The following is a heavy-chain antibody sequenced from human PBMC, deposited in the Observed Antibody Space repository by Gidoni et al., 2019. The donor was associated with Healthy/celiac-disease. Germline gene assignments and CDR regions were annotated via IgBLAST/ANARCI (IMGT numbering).Heavy chain of an antibody. J-gene: IGHJ2*01. CDR2: IYYSGST. CDR1: GGSISSSSYY. Sequence: QLQLQASGPGLVKPSETLSLTCTVSGGSISSSSYYWGWIRQPPGKGLEWIGSIYYSGSTYYNPSLKSRVTISVDTSKNQFSLKLSSVTAADTAVYYCARQGGYCSGGSCSNWYFDLWGRGTLVTVSS. D-gene: IGHD2-15*01. V-gene: IGHV4-39*01. CDR3: ARQGGYCSGGSCSNWYFDL.